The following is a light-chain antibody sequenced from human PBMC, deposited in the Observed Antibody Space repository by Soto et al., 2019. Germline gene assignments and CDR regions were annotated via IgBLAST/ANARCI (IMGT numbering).Light chain of an antibody. CDR2: AAS. V-gene: IGKV1-39*01. CDR3: QQSYSTPYT. CDR1: QSISTY. Sequence: DIQMTQSPSSLSASVGDRVTITCRASQSISTYLNWYQQKPGKAPKLLIHAASSLQSGVPSSFSGSGSGTDFTLTISSLQPEDSATYYCQQSYSTPYTFGQGTKLEIK. J-gene: IGKJ2*01.